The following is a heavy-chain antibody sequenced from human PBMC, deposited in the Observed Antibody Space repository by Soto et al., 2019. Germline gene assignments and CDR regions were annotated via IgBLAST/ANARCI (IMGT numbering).Heavy chain of an antibody. CDR3: ARDRFGGGAGYFDY. CDR1: GFTFSSYA. V-gene: IGHV3-30-3*01. J-gene: IGHJ4*02. CDR2: ISYDGSNK. Sequence: GGSLRLSCAASGFTFSSYAMHWVRQAPGKGLEWVAVISYDGSNKYYADSVKGRFTISRDNSKNTLYLQMNSLRAEDTAVYYCARDRFGGGAGYFDYWGQGTLVTVSS. D-gene: IGHD1-26*01.